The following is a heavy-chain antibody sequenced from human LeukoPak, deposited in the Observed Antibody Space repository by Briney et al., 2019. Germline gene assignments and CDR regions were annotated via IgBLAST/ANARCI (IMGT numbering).Heavy chain of an antibody. CDR3: ARGPYYDYVWGSYRNPIYFDY. CDR2: IYYSGST. D-gene: IGHD3-16*02. CDR1: GGSISSSSYY. V-gene: IGHV4-39*01. J-gene: IGHJ4*02. Sequence: SETLSLTCTVSGGSISSSSYYWGWIRQPPGKGLEWIGSIYYSGSTYYNPSLKSRVTISVDTSKNQFSLKLSSVTAADTAVYYCARGPYYDYVWGSYRNPIYFDYWGQGTLVTVSS.